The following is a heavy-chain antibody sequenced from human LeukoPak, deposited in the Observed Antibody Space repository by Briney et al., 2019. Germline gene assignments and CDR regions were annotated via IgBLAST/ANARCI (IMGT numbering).Heavy chain of an antibody. CDR2: IYSGGST. Sequence: GGSLRLSCAASGFTLISNYMNWVRQAPGKGLEWVSVIYSGGSTYYAASVKGRFTLSRDNTNNTLYLQMNSLRAEDTAVYYCARYPYTLGLEDYWGQGTLVSVSS. J-gene: IGHJ4*02. V-gene: IGHV3-66*01. D-gene: IGHD1-26*01. CDR1: GFTLISNY. CDR3: ARYPYTLGLEDY.